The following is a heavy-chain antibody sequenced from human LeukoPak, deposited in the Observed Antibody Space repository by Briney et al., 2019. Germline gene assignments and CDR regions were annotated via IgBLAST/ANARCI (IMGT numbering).Heavy chain of an antibody. D-gene: IGHD6-13*01. J-gene: IGHJ4*02. CDR2: IWYDGSNK. V-gene: IGHV3-33*08. CDR1: GFTFRNYV. CDR3: ARVAEQQLEIDY. Sequence: GGSLRLSCAASGFTFRNYVIHWVRQAPGKGLEWVAVIWYDGSNKYYADSVKGRFTISRDNSKNTLYLQMNSLRAEDTAVYYCARVAEQQLEIDYWGQGTLVTVSS.